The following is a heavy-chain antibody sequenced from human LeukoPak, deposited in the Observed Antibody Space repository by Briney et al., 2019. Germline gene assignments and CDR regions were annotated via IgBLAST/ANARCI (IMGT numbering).Heavy chain of an antibody. J-gene: IGHJ4*02. D-gene: IGHD3-22*01. CDR1: GGSVSSGSYY. V-gene: IGHV4-61*01. CDR3: ARASDSSGYYFDY. Sequence: SETLSLTCTVSGGSVSSGSYYWSWIRQPPGKGLEWIGYIYYSGSTNYNPSLKSRVTISVDTSKNQFSLKLSSVTAADTAVYYCARASDSSGYYFDYWGQRTLVTVSS. CDR2: IYYSGST.